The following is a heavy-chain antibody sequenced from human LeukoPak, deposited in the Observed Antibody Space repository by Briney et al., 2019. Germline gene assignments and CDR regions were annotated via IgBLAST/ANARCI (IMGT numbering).Heavy chain of an antibody. CDR1: GYTFTSYD. Sequence: ASVKVSCKASGYTFTSYDINWVRQATGQGLEWVGWMNPNSGNTGYAQKFQGRVTMTRNTSISTAYMELSSLRSEDTAVYYCARGHPYYYYDSSGYYYDWYFDLWGRGTLVTVSS. J-gene: IGHJ2*01. V-gene: IGHV1-8*01. D-gene: IGHD3-22*01. CDR3: ARGHPYYYYDSSGYYYDWYFDL. CDR2: MNPNSGNT.